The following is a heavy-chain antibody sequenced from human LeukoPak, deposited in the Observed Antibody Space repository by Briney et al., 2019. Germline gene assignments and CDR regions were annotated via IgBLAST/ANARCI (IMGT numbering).Heavy chain of an antibody. D-gene: IGHD5-18*01. CDR2: IFYSGTT. CDR3: AGGRVWLAFDS. Sequence: SESLSLTCTASGGSIRSYYWSWIRQPPGKGLEWVGYIFYSGTTDSTPYLKSRVTTSVDTYKNQFSLKLSSVTAADTAVYYCAGGRVWLAFDSWGQGTLLTVSS. V-gene: IGHV4-59*01. CDR1: GGSIRSYY. J-gene: IGHJ4*02.